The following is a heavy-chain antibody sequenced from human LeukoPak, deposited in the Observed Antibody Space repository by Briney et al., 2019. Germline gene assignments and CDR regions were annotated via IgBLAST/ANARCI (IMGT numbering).Heavy chain of an antibody. Sequence: GGSLRLSCAASGFTFSNYGMHWDRQAPGKGLEWVAVIWYDGTNTYYADSVKGRFTISRDNSKNTLYLQMNSLRAEDTAVYYCARDFCSGGSCYPDAFDIWGQGTMVTVSS. CDR2: IWYDGTNT. CDR3: ARDFCSGGSCYPDAFDI. D-gene: IGHD2-15*01. V-gene: IGHV3-33*01. CDR1: GFTFSNYG. J-gene: IGHJ3*02.